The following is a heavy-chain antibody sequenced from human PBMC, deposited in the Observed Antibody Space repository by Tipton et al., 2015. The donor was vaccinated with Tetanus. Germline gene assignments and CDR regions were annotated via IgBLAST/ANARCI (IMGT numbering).Heavy chain of an antibody. V-gene: IGHV1-69*01. Sequence: QLVQSGAEVKKPGSSVKVSCKASGGTFSSYAISWVRQAPGQGLEWMGGIIPIFGTANYAQKFQGRVTITADESTSTAYMELSSLRSEDTAVYYCAKDHGPNDYGDYMNYYGMDVWGQGTTVTVSS. CDR3: AKDHGPNDYGDYMNYYGMDV. J-gene: IGHJ6*02. CDR2: IIPIFGTA. CDR1: GGTFSSYA. D-gene: IGHD4-17*01.